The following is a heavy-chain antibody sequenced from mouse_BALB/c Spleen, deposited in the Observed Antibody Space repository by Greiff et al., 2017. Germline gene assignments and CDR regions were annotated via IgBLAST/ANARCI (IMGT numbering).Heavy chain of an antibody. CDR3: ARAGSYTYYFDY. Sequence: EVNLVESGGGLVQPGGSRKLSCAASGFTFSSFGMHWVRQAPEKGLEWVAYISSGSSTIYYADTVKGRFTISRDNPKNTLFLQMTSLRSEDTAMYYCARAGSYTYYFDYWGQGTTLTVSS. D-gene: IGHD1-1*02. J-gene: IGHJ2*01. V-gene: IGHV5-17*02. CDR1: GFTFSSFG. CDR2: ISSGSSTI.